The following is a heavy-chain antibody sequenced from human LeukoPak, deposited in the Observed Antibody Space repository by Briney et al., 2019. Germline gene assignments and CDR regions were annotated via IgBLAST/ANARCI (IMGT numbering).Heavy chain of an antibody. D-gene: IGHD6-13*01. V-gene: IGHV3-7*01. CDR2: IKQDGSEK. J-gene: IGHJ4*02. Sequence: GGSLRLSCAASGFTFSSYWMSWVRQAPGKGLEWVANIKQDGSEKYYVDSVKGRFTISRDNAKRSLYLQLNSLRVEDTAVYYCARGVHWQQLDYWGQGTLVSVSS. CDR3: ARGVHWQQLDY. CDR1: GFTFSSYW.